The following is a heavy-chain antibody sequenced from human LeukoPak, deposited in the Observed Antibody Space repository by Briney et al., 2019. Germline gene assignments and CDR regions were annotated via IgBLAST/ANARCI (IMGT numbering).Heavy chain of an antibody. CDR2: IYYSGST. J-gene: IGHJ3*02. Sequence: SETLSLTCAVSGGSISSNSYYWGWIRQPPGKGLEWIGSIYYSGSTYYNPSLKSRVTISVDTSKNQFSLKLSSVTAADTAVYYCARGPYSYDSSGAFDIWGQGTMVTVSS. CDR1: GGSISSNSYY. V-gene: IGHV4-39*01. CDR3: ARGPYSYDSSGAFDI. D-gene: IGHD3-22*01.